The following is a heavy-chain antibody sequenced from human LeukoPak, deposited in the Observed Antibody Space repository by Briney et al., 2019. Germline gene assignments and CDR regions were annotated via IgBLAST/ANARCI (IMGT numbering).Heavy chain of an antibody. CDR1: GYSFPSYW. CDR2: IFPVDSDT. V-gene: IGHV5-51*01. CDR3: ARHSLITGTPFNWFDP. J-gene: IGHJ5*02. D-gene: IGHD1-7*01. Sequence: GESLKISCKGSGYSFPSYWIGWVRQMPGKGLEWMGIIFPVDSDTRYSPSFPDQVTISADKSISTAYLQWSSLKASDTAMYYCARHSLITGTPFNWFDPWGEGTLGTVSS.